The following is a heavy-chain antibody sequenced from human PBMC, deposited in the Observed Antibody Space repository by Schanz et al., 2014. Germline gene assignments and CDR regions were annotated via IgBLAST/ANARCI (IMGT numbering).Heavy chain of an antibody. Sequence: QVQLVQSGSEVKKPGASVKVSCETSGYSFTKYGINWVRQAPGQGLEWMGWISPYNGHTEYGKKFQGRFTMTTDTSTTTAYLELRSVTSDYTAVFYCARGHHYDVETSFRSYDAFDFWGQGTKVTVSP. J-gene: IGHJ3*01. D-gene: IGHD3-9*01. CDR2: ISPYNGHT. CDR1: GYSFTKYG. CDR3: ARGHHYDVETSFRSYDAFDF. V-gene: IGHV1-18*01.